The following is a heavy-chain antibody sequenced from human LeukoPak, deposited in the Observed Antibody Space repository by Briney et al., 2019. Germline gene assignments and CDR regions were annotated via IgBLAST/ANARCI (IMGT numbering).Heavy chain of an antibody. J-gene: IGHJ6*02. CDR3: ARDPYPGYYYYGMDV. V-gene: IGHV1-69*01. CDR1: GGTFSSYA. CDR2: IIPIFGTA. Sequence: SVKASCKASGGTFSSYAISWVRQAPGQGLEWMGGIIPIFGTANYAQKFQGRVTITADESTSTAYMELSSLRSEDTAVYYCARDPYPGYYYYGMDVWGQGTTVTVSS.